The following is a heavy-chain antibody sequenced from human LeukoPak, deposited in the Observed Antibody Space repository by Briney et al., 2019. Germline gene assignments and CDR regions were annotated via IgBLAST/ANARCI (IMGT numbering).Heavy chain of an antibody. CDR1: GYSFTSYW. CDR3: YSRGYCSSTSCDQPNYYYYYMDV. J-gene: IGHJ6*03. CDR2: IYPGDSDT. V-gene: IGHV5-51*01. D-gene: IGHD2-2*01. Sequence: GESLKISCKGSGYSFTSYWIGWVRQMPGKGLEWMGIIYPGDSDTRYSPSFQGQVTISADKSISTAYLQWSSLKASDTAMYHCYSRGYCSSTSCDQPNYYYYYMDVWGKGTTVTVSS.